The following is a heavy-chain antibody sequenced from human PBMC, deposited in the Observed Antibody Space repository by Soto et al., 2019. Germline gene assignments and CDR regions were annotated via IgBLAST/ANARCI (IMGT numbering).Heavy chain of an antibody. CDR3: ARDTGSYPNRGVDS. CDR2: SYYSGIT. D-gene: IGHD1-26*01. V-gene: IGHV4-61*01. Sequence: QVQLQESGPGLVKPSETLYLTRSVSGGSVRSKSHYWTWMRQPPGKGLEWIGYSYYSGITNYHSSLKSRVNISVDTSKNQFSLRLSSMTAADTAVYYCARDTGSYPNRGVDSWGQGTLVTVSS. J-gene: IGHJ4*02. CDR1: GGSVRSKSHY.